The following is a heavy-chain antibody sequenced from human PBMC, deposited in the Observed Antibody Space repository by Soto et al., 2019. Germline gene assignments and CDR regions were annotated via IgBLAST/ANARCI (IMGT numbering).Heavy chain of an antibody. CDR3: ARRYCSGGSCYWFDP. J-gene: IGHJ5*02. V-gene: IGHV4-59*08. CDR1: GGSISGYY. Sequence: SETLSLTCTVSGGSISGYYWSWIRQPPGKGLEWIGYMYNTGSTVYNPSFKSRVTISVDTSKNQFSLKLSSVTAADTAVYYCARRYCSGGSCYWFDPWGQGTLVTVSS. D-gene: IGHD2-15*01. CDR2: MYNTGST.